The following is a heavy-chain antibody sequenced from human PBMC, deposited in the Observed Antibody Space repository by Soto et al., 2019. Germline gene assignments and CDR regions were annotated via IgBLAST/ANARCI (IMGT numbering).Heavy chain of an antibody. CDR1: GGTFSSYT. D-gene: IGHD5-12*01. CDR3: ARGGYDLGAFDY. CDR2: IIPILGIA. Sequence: QVQLVQSGAEVKKPGSSVKVSCKASGGTFSSYTISWVRQAPGQGLEWMGRIIPILGIANYAQKFQGRVTITAGKSTSTAYMELSSLRSEDTAVYYCARGGYDLGAFDYWGQGTLVTVSS. J-gene: IGHJ4*02. V-gene: IGHV1-69*02.